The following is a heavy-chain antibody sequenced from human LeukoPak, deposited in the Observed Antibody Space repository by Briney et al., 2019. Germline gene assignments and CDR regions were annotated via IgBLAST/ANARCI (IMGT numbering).Heavy chain of an antibody. CDR3: ARVISGDYGDYGSIDY. CDR1: GYSISSGYY. J-gene: IGHJ4*02. V-gene: IGHV4-38-2*02. D-gene: IGHD4-17*01. CDR2: IYYSGST. Sequence: ETSETRSPTCTVSGYSISSGYYWGWIRQPPGKGLEWIGSIYYSGSTYYNPSLKSRVTISVDTSKNQFSLKLSSVTAADTAVYYCARVISGDYGDYGSIDYWGQGTLVTVSS.